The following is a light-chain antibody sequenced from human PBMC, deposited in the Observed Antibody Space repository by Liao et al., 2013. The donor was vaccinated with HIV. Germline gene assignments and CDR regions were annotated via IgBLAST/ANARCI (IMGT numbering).Light chain of an antibody. CDR2: KDS. V-gene: IGLV3-27*01. CDR1: KLADKY. Sequence: SYELTQPPSVSVSPRTDSQPSPALESKLADKYARWFQQKPGQAPVLVIYKDSERPSGIPERFSGSRSGTTVTLTISGAQVEDEADYYCYSAADKQRVFGGGTKLTVL. J-gene: IGLJ3*02. CDR3: YSAADKQRV.